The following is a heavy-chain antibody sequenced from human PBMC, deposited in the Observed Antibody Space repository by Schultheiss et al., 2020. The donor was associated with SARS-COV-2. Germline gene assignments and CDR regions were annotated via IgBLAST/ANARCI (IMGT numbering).Heavy chain of an antibody. CDR1: GGSISSYY. CDR3: AKEKWGVVVATDY. V-gene: IGHV4-59*06. Sequence: SQTLSLTCPVSGGSISSYYWSWIRQPPGKGLEWIGYIYYSGSTYYNPSLKSRITTSEDTSKNQFSLKLSSVTAADTAVYYCAKEKWGVVVATDYWGQGTLVTVSS. D-gene: IGHD2-15*01. J-gene: IGHJ4*02. CDR2: IYYSGST.